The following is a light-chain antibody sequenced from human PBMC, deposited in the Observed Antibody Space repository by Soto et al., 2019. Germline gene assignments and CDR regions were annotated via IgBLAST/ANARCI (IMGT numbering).Light chain of an antibody. CDR2: GAS. CDR3: QQTTTSRPLT. V-gene: IGKV1-12*01. Sequence: DIQMTQSPSSVSASVGDRVTITCRASQGISNWLAWYQQQPGKAPKLLIDGASSLQSGVASRFSGGGSGTHFTLTIISLRAGDFATSYCQQTTTSRPLTFGGGTKVEI. J-gene: IGKJ4*01. CDR1: QGISNW.